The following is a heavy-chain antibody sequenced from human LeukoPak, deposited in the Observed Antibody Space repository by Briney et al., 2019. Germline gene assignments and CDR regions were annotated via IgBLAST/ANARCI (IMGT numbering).Heavy chain of an antibody. V-gene: IGHV1-3*01. CDR2: INAGNGNR. D-gene: IGHD6-13*01. CDR1: GYTFTSYA. Sequence: ASVKVSCKASGYTFTSYAMHCVRQAPGQRLEWMGWINAGNGNRKYSQKFQGRVTITRDTSASTAYMELSSLRSEDTAVYYCARHPDRAAAGTGFDYWGQGTLVTVSS. CDR3: ARHPDRAAAGTGFDY. J-gene: IGHJ4*02.